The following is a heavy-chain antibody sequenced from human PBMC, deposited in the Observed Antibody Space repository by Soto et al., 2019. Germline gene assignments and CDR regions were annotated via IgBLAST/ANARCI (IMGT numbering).Heavy chain of an antibody. CDR3: VHFSGGAGMDV. CDR2: VYWDDDK. V-gene: IGHV2-5*02. CDR1: GFALSTSGVG. D-gene: IGHD2-15*01. Sequence: QITLKESGPTLVKPTQTLTLTCTFSGFALSTSGVGVGWIRQTPGKALEWLALVYWDDDKRYSPSLKDRLTITKDNSKNQVALTMTNMDPMDTATYSCVHFSGGAGMDVWGQGTTVTVSS. J-gene: IGHJ6*02.